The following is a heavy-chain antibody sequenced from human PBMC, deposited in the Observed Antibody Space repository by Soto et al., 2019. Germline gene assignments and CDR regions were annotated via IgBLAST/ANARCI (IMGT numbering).Heavy chain of an antibody. J-gene: IGHJ4*02. CDR2: ISYDGGNK. CDR3: ARTKVTTWFDY. V-gene: IGHV3-30-3*01. CDR1: GFTFSSYA. D-gene: IGHD4-17*01. Sequence: QVHLVESGGGVVQPGRSMTLSCTASGFTFSSYAMHWVRQARGKGLEWVADISYDGGNKYYADSVKGRFTISRDNTKNPLYLQMNSLRAEETAVDYWARTKVTTWFDYWGKGTMATFS.